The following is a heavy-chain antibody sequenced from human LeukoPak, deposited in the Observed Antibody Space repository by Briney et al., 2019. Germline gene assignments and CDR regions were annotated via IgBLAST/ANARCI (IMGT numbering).Heavy chain of an antibody. Sequence: KASETLSLTCTVSGGSISSYYWGWIRQPPGKGLEWIGYIYYSGSTNYNPSLKSRVTISVDTSKNQFSLKLSSVTAADTAVYYCARDRGYFSWFDPGPREPWSPSPQ. CDR1: GGSISSYY. D-gene: IGHD2/OR15-2a*01. CDR2: IYYSGST. J-gene: IGHJ5*02. V-gene: IGHV4-59*01. CDR3: ARDRGYFSWFDP.